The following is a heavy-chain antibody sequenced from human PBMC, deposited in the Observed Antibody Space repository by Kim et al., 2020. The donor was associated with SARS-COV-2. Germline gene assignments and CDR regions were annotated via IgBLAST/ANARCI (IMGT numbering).Heavy chain of an antibody. Sequence: GGSLRLSCAASGFTFSSYGMNWVRQAPGKGLEWVSGISSSGGSTYYADSLKGRFNISRDNSKNTLYLQMNSLRPEDTAVYYCAKAPHYYYYYGVDVMGHGTTVTVSS. CDR3: AKAPHYYYYYGVDV. CDR1: GFTFSSYG. J-gene: IGHJ6*02. V-gene: IGHV3-23*01. CDR2: ISSSGGST.